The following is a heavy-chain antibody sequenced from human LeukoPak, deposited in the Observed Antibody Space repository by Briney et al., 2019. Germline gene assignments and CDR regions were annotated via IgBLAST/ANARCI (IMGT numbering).Heavy chain of an antibody. V-gene: IGHV3-74*01. Sequence: GGSLRLSCAASGFTFSSFWMHWVRQAPGQGLVWVSRIYSDGSSTNYADSVEGRFTISRDNANNTLYLQMNSLRAEDTAVYYCARGGSTSLKDWGQGTLVTVSS. CDR1: GFTFSSFW. CDR3: ARGGSTSLKD. D-gene: IGHD2-2*01. CDR2: IYSDGSST. J-gene: IGHJ4*02.